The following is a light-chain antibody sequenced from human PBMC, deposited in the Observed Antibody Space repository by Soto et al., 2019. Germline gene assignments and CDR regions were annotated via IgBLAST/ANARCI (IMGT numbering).Light chain of an antibody. V-gene: IGKV1-39*01. CDR2: AAS. Sequence: DIQMTQSPSSLSASVGDRVTITCRASQGIDTYLNWFQQKPGKAPKLLIFAASNLQSGVPSRFSGGGFGADFTLTISSLQPEDFATYYCQLATSTLWTFGQGTKVEIK. J-gene: IGKJ1*01. CDR1: QGIDTY. CDR3: QLATSTLWT.